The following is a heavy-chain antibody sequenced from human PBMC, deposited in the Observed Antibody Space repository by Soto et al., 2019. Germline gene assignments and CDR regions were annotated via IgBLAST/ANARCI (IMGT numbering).Heavy chain of an antibody. CDR2: ISYDGSNK. Sequence: PGGSLRLSCAASGFTFSSYAMHWVRQAPGKGLEWVAVISYDGSNKYYADSVKGRFTISRDNSKNTLYLQMNSLRAEDTAVYYSAKEFYGYLDGFFDYWGQGTLVTVSS. CDR3: AKEFYGYLDGFFDY. J-gene: IGHJ4*02. CDR1: GFTFSSYA. V-gene: IGHV3-30*04. D-gene: IGHD4-17*01.